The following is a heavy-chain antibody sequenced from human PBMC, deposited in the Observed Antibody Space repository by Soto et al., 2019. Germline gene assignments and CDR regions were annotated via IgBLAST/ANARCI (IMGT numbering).Heavy chain of an antibody. D-gene: IGHD3-10*01. CDR1: GYTFTSYD. CDR3: ASVRTYYYGSGSPGAFDI. J-gene: IGHJ3*02. CDR2: MNSNSGNT. V-gene: IGHV1-8*01. Sequence: QVQLVQSGAEVKKPGASVKVSCKASGYTFTSYDINWVRQATGQGLEWMGWMNSNSGNTGYAQKFQGRVTMTRNTSISTAYMELSSLRSEDTAVYYCASVRTYYYGSGSPGAFDIWGQGTMVTVSS.